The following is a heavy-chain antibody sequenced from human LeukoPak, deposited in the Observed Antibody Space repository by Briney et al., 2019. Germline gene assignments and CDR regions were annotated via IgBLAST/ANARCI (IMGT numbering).Heavy chain of an antibody. D-gene: IGHD1-14*01. V-gene: IGHV3-7*05. CDR2: IHEDGSDK. CDR1: GFTFSGYW. J-gene: IGHJ3*02. CDR3: ARTLRLGTPRAFDI. Sequence: GGSLRLSCAASGFTFSGYWMNWVRQAPGKGLEWVANIHEDGSDKYYVDSVKGRFTISRDNAKNSLYLQMNSLRAEDTALYYCARTLRLGTPRAFDIWGRGTMVTVSS.